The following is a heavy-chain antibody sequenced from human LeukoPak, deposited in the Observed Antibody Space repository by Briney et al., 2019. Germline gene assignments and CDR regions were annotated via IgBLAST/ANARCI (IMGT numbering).Heavy chain of an antibody. CDR1: GYTFTSYY. V-gene: IGHV1-2*02. CDR3: ARDPTNWIDY. J-gene: IGHJ4*02. CDR2: MNPNSGAT. D-gene: IGHD1-1*01. Sequence: ASVKVSCKASGYTFTSYYMHWVRQAPGQGLEWMGWMNPNSGATNYAQKFQGRVTMTRDTSTSTAYMELSRLTSDDTAVYYCARDPTNWIDYWGQGTLVTVSS.